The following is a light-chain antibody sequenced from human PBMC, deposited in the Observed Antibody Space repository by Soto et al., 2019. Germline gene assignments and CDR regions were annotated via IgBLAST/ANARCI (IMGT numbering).Light chain of an antibody. CDR2: DVS. V-gene: IGLV2-14*01. CDR3: SSYTSTSTPCV. J-gene: IGLJ1*01. CDR1: SSDVGGFNY. Sequence: QSVLRQPASVSGSPGQSITISCTGASSDVGGFNYVSWYQQHPGKAPQLMIYDVSNRPSGVSNRFSGSKSGNTASLTISGLQAEDEADYYCSSYTSTSTPCVFGTGTKLTVL.